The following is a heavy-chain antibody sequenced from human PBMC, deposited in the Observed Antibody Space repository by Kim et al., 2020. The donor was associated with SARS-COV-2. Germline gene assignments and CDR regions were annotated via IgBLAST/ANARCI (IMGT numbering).Heavy chain of an antibody. CDR3: ARDFVETMVRGGRFYFDY. CDR1: GYTFTSYA. Sequence: ASVKVSCKASGYTFTSYAMHWVRQAHGQRLEWMGWINAGNGNTKYSQKFQGRVTITRDTSASTAYMELSSLRSEDTAVYYCARDFVETMVRGGRFYFDYWGQGTLVTVSS. CDR2: INAGNGNT. V-gene: IGHV1-3*01. D-gene: IGHD3-10*01. J-gene: IGHJ4*02.